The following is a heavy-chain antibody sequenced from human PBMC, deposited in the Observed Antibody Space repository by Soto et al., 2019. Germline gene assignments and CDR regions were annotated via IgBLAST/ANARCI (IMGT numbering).Heavy chain of an antibody. D-gene: IGHD2-15*01. CDR2: ISAYNGNT. Sequence: QVQLVQSGAEVKKPGASVKVSCKASGYTFTSYGISWVRQAPGQGLEWMGWISAYNGNTNYAQKLQGRVTMSTDTSTSAGYIKLRRMGSDETAVYYCARDQTFCSGGRCYFVYWGQGTLVTVSS. J-gene: IGHJ4*02. CDR1: GYTFTSYG. V-gene: IGHV1-18*01. CDR3: ARDQTFCSGGRCYFVY.